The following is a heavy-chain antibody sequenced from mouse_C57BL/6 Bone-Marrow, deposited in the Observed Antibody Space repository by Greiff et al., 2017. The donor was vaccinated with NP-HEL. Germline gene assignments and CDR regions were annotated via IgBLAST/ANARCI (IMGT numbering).Heavy chain of an antibody. CDR1: GYTFTSYW. V-gene: IGHV1-50*01. Sequence: QVQLQQPGAELVKPGASVKLSCKASGYTFTSYWMQWVKQRPGQGLEWIGEIDPSDSYTNYNQKFKGKATLTVDTSSSTAYMQLSSLTSEDSAVYYCGGTDSSGYEAMDYWGQGTSVTVSS. J-gene: IGHJ4*01. CDR2: IDPSDSYT. D-gene: IGHD3-2*02. CDR3: GGTDSSGYEAMDY.